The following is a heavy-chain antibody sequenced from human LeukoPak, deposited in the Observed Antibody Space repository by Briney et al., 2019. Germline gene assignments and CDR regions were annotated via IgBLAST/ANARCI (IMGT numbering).Heavy chain of an antibody. CDR3: ARVGEDMTTVTTPFDP. CDR1: GYTFTSYG. D-gene: IGHD4-17*01. Sequence: GASVKVSCKASGYTFTSYGISWVRQAPGQGLEWMGWISAYNGNTNYAQKLQGRVTMTTDTSTSTAYMELRSLRSDDTAVYYCARVGEDMTTVTTPFDPWGQGTLVTVSS. J-gene: IGHJ5*02. V-gene: IGHV1-18*01. CDR2: ISAYNGNT.